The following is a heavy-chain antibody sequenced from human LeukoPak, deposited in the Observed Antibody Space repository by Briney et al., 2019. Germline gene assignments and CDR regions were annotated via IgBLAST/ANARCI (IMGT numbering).Heavy chain of an antibody. CDR2: ISSSSSYI. CDR3: ARYGGFGEIDY. CDR1: GFTFSSYR. J-gene: IGHJ4*02. V-gene: IGHV3-21*01. D-gene: IGHD3-10*01. Sequence: GGSLRLSCAASGFTFSSYRMNWVRQAPGKGLEWVSSISSSSSYIYYADSVKGRFTISRDNAKNSLYLQMNSLRAEDTAVYYCARYGGFGEIDYWGQGTLVTVSS.